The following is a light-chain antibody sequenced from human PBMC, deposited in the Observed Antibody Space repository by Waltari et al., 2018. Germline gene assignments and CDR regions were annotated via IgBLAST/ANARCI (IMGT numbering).Light chain of an antibody. Sequence: QSALPQPASVSGSPGQSITISCTGPSRAVGFYNYVSWYQQHPVKAPKLMIYDVSERPSGVSNRFSGSKSGNTASLTISGLQAEDEADYYCNSYAGSSSWVFGGGTKLTVL. J-gene: IGLJ3*02. CDR1: SRAVGFYNY. V-gene: IGLV2-14*01. CDR2: DVS. CDR3: NSYAGSSSWV.